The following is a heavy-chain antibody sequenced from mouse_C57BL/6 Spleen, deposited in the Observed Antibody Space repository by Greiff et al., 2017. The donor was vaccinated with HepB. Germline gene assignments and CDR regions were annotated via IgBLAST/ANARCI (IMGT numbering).Heavy chain of an antibody. V-gene: IGHV14-4*01. J-gene: IGHJ2*01. D-gene: IGHD1-1*01. CDR1: GFNIKDDY. Sequence: VQLKQSGAELVRPGASVKLSCTASGFNIKDDYMHWVKQRPEQGLEWIGWIDPENGDTEYASKFQGKATITADTSSNTAYLQLSSLTSEDTAVYYCTTGDYYGSSPVFDYWGQGTTLTVSS. CDR2: IDPENGDT. CDR3: TTGDYYGSSPVFDY.